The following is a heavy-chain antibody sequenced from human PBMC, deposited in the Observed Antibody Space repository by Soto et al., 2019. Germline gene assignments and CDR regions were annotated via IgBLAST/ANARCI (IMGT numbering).Heavy chain of an antibody. D-gene: IGHD3-3*01. CDR1: GGSFSGYY. CDR2: IYYSGST. V-gene: IGHV4-59*08. CDR3: ARSPYYDFWSGYSGHYYYYYMDV. Sequence: SETLSLTCAVYGGSFSGYYWSWIRQPPGKGLEGIGYIYYSGSTNYNPSLKSRVTISVDTSKNQFSLKLSSVTAADTAVYYCARSPYYDFWSGYSGHYYYYYMDVWGKGTTVTVSS. J-gene: IGHJ6*03.